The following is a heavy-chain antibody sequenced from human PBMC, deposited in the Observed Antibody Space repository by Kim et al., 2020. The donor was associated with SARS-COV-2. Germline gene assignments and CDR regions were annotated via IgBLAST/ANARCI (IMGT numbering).Heavy chain of an antibody. CDR3: ARLRSTTTWGLGYGMDV. D-gene: IGHD2-2*01. Sequence: ASVKVSCKASGYTFTSYAMNWVRQAPGQGLEWMGWINTNTGNPTYAQGFTGRFVFSLDTSVSTAYLQISSLKAEDTAVYYCARLRSTTTWGLGYGMDVWGQGTTVTVSS. J-gene: IGHJ6*02. CDR2: INTNTGNP. V-gene: IGHV7-4-1*02. CDR1: GYTFTSYA.